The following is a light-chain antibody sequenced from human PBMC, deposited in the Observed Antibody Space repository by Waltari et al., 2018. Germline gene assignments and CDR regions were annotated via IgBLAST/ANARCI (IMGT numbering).Light chain of an antibody. V-gene: IGLV2-14*03. Sequence: QSALTQPAPVSASPGQSITISCTGTSIDIGGYHYVSWYQQHPGKVPKLMIYDFARCPSGGSNRFSGSKSDNTASLTISGLQAEDEADYYCASYTSTNTVIFGGGTKVTVL. CDR1: SIDIGGYHY. CDR2: DFA. J-gene: IGLJ2*01. CDR3: ASYTSTNTVI.